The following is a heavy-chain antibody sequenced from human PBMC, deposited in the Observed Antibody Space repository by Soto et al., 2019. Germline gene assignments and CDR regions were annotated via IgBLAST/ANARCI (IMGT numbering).Heavy chain of an antibody. CDR2: ISSSSSYI. Sequence: GGSLRLSCAASGFTFSSYSMNWVRQAPGKGLEWVSSISSSSSYIYYADSVKGRFTISRDNAKNSLYLQMNSLRAEDTAVYYCARGGYGDYVGAFDIWGQGTMVTVSS. CDR1: GFTFSSYS. D-gene: IGHD4-17*01. J-gene: IGHJ3*02. V-gene: IGHV3-21*01. CDR3: ARGGYGDYVGAFDI.